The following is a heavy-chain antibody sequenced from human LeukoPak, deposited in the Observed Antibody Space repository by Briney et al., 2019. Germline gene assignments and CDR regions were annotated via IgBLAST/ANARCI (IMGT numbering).Heavy chain of an antibody. CDR3: ARGGPYSSSSFNRAAGWFDP. D-gene: IGHD6-6*01. CDR2: INRSGST. J-gene: IGHJ5*02. CDR1: GGSFSGYY. V-gene: IGHV4-34*01. Sequence: SETLSLTCAVYGGSFSGYYWSWIRQPPGKGLEWIGEINRSGSTNYNPSLKSRVTISVDTSKNQFSLKLSSVTAADTAVYYCARGGPYSSSSFNRAAGWFDPWGQGTLVTVSS.